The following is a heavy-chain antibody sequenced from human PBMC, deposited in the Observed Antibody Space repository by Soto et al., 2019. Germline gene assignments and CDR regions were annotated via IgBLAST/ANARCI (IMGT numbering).Heavy chain of an antibody. CDR2: IIPILGIA. J-gene: IGHJ4*02. Sequence: QVQLVQSGAEVKKPGSSVKDSCKASGGTFSSYTISWVRQAPGQGLEWMGRIIPILGIANYAQKFQGRVTITADKSTSTAYMELSSLRSEDTAVYYCARVPSGSDRDFDYWGQGTLVTVSS. D-gene: IGHD1-26*01. CDR3: ARVPSGSDRDFDY. V-gene: IGHV1-69*02. CDR1: GGTFSSYT.